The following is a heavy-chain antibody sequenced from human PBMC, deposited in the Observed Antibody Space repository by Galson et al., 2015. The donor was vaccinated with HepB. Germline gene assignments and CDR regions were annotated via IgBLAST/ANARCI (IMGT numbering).Heavy chain of an antibody. Sequence: SLRLSCAASGFTFSSYNMNWVRQAPGKGLEWVSSISSYSTAIYYADSVKGRFTISRDNAKNSLYLQMNSLRAEDTAVYYCARDRDGGSGWFDPWGQGTLVTVSS. CDR1: GFTFSSYN. D-gene: IGHD4-23*01. CDR2: ISSYSTAI. V-gene: IGHV3-21*01. CDR3: ARDRDGGSGWFDP. J-gene: IGHJ5*02.